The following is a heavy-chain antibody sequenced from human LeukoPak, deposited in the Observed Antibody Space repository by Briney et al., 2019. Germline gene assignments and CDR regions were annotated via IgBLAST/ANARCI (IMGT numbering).Heavy chain of an antibody. CDR1: GGSISTGTYS. Sequence: PSETLSLTCTVSGGSISTGTYSLNWIRQPPGKGLEWIGSIYYSGSTYYNPSLKSRVTIAVDTSKNQFSLKLSSVTAADTAVYYCARHEADYYYYMDVWGKGTTVTISS. J-gene: IGHJ6*03. CDR2: IYYSGST. V-gene: IGHV4-39*01. CDR3: ARHEADYYYYMDV.